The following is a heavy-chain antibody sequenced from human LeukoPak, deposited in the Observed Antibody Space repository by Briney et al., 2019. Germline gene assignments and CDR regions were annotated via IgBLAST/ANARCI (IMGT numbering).Heavy chain of an antibody. CDR1: GFIFSSNW. CDR3: AKDLEYYYDSSGYYYNSAFDY. Sequence: GGSLRLSCAASGFIFSSNWMIWVRQAPGKGLEWVANINQDGSTKHYVDSVKGRFTISRDNAKNSLYLQMNSLRAEDTAVYYCAKDLEYYYDSSGYYYNSAFDYWGQGTLVTVSS. V-gene: IGHV3-7*01. D-gene: IGHD3-22*01. J-gene: IGHJ4*02. CDR2: INQDGSTK.